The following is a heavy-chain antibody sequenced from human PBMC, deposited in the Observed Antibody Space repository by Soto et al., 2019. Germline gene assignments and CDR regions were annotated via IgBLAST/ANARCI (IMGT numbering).Heavy chain of an antibody. V-gene: IGHV4-59*01. CDR3: TRVGGYYGDYPNFDY. Sequence: PSETRSLTWIVSGSSIRNYYWSWIRQPPGKGLEWIGNIYYTGSTNYNPSLKGRVFISVDSSRRQLSLRLNSLTAADTAVYYCTRVGGYYGDYPNFDYWGQGALVTVSS. D-gene: IGHD4-17*01. J-gene: IGHJ4*02. CDR2: IYYTGST. CDR1: GSSIRNYY.